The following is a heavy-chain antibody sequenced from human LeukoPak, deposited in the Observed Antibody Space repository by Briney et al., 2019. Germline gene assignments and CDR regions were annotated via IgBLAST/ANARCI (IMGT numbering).Heavy chain of an antibody. J-gene: IGHJ4*02. Sequence: PGGSLRLSCAASGFTFSSYEMSWVRQAPGKGLDWVSAISGSGGRTYYADSVKGRFTISRDNSKNTLYLQMNSLRAEDTAVYYCAKAVTYYYDSSGFDYWGQGTLVTVSS. CDR2: ISGSGGRT. CDR3: AKAVTYYYDSSGFDY. CDR1: GFTFSSYE. V-gene: IGHV3-23*01. D-gene: IGHD3-22*01.